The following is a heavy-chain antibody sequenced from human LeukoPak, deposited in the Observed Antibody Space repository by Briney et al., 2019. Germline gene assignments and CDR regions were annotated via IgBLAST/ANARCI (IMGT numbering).Heavy chain of an antibody. CDR1: GFTFSSYA. CDR3: AKDRVAATPLDAFYI. J-gene: IGHJ3*02. CDR2: ISGSGGST. V-gene: IGHV3-23*01. Sequence: GGPLRLSCAASGFTFSSYAMSWVRQAPGKGLEWVSAISGSGGSTYYADSVKGRFTISRDNSKNTLSLQMNSLRAEDTAVYSCAKDRVAATPLDAFYISGEGTMVSVSS. D-gene: IGHD1-26*01.